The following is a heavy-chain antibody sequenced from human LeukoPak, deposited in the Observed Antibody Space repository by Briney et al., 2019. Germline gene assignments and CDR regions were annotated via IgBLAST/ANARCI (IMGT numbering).Heavy chain of an antibody. V-gene: IGHV3-53*01. CDR2: IYSGGST. Sequence: GGSLRLSCAASGFTVSSNYMSWVRQAPGKGLEWVSVIYSGGSTYYADSVKGRYTISRDNSKNTLYLQMNSLRAEDTAVYYCARVEIQLWYFDYWGQGTLVTVSS. CDR3: ARVEIQLWYFDY. D-gene: IGHD5-18*01. CDR1: GFTVSSNY. J-gene: IGHJ4*02.